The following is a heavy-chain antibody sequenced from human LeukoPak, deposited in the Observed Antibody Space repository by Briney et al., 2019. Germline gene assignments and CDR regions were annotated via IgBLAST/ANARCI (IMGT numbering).Heavy chain of an antibody. CDR2: ISYDGSNK. D-gene: IGHD3-9*01. J-gene: IGHJ4*02. V-gene: IGHV3-30*03. Sequence: GGFLRLSCAASGFTFSSYGMHWVRQAPGKGLEWVAVISYDGSNKYYADSVKGRFTISRDNSKNTLYLQMNSLRAEDTAVYYCATTVLRYFDWSGFDYWGQGTLVTVSS. CDR3: ATTVLRYFDWSGFDY. CDR1: GFTFSSYG.